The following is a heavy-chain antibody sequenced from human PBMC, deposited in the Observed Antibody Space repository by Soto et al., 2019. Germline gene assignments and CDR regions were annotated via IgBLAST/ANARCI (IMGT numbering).Heavy chain of an antibody. CDR2: VHNSGTT. CDR1: GGSISIYY. Sequence: QVHLQESGPGLVKPSGTLSLTCTVSGGSISIYYWNWIRQPPGKGLEWIGYVHNSGTTSYNPSLGSRVTMSLDTSKNQFSLRLTSVTAADTAVYYCARRWSGTDYWGQGTLVTVSS. V-gene: IGHV4-59*01. J-gene: IGHJ4*02. D-gene: IGHD3-10*01. CDR3: ARRWSGTDY.